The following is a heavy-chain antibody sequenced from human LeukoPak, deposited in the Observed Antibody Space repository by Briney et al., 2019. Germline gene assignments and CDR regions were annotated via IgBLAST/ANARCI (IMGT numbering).Heavy chain of an antibody. V-gene: IGHV3-30*04. J-gene: IGHJ4*02. CDR1: GFTFSSYA. CDR3: AKGPTITMVRGVDH. CDR2: ISYDGSNK. Sequence: PGGSLRLSCAASGFTFSSYAMHWVRQATGKGLEWVAVISYDGSNKYYADSVKGRFTISRDNSKNTLYLQMNSLRAEDTAVYYCAKGPTITMVRGVDHGGQGTLVTVSS. D-gene: IGHD3-10*01.